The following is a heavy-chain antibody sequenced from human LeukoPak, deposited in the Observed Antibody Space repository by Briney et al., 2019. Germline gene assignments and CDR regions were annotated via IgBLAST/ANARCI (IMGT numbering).Heavy chain of an antibody. V-gene: IGHV3-23*01. CDR2: ISGNGGTT. Sequence: GGSLRLSCAASGFTFSRDAMNWVRQAPGKGLGWVSIISGNGGTTYYADAVKGRFTISRDNSKNTLYLQINSLRVEDTAFYYCARAAYCSGGSCYEDYWGQGTLVTVSS. CDR3: ARAAYCSGGSCYEDY. J-gene: IGHJ4*02. CDR1: GFTFSRDA. D-gene: IGHD2-15*01.